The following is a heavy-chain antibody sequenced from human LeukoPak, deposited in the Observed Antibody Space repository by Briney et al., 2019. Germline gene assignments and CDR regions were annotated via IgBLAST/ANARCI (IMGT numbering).Heavy chain of an antibody. D-gene: IGHD1-7*01. CDR1: GGSISSSSYY. CDR2: IYYSGST. V-gene: IGHV4-39*07. Sequence: NPSETLSLTCTVSGGSISSSSYYWGWIRQPPGKGLEWIGSIYYSGSTYYNPSLKSRVTISVDTSKNQFSLKLSSVTAADTAVYYCARGPVGGTTYNDGDAFDIWGQGTMVTVSS. J-gene: IGHJ3*02. CDR3: ARGPVGGTTYNDGDAFDI.